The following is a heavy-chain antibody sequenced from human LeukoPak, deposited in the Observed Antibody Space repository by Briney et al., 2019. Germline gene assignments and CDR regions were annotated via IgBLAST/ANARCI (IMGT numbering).Heavy chain of an antibody. CDR3: ARDWSHAIDY. Sequence: GGSLRLSCAASGFTFSDTWMHWVRQAPGKGLVWVSRIRSDGSDTRYAESVKGRFTISRDNAKNTLYLQMNSLRAEDTAVYYCARDWSHAIDYWGQGTLVTVSS. D-gene: IGHD2-2*01. V-gene: IGHV3-74*01. CDR2: IRSDGSDT. J-gene: IGHJ4*02. CDR1: GFTFSDTW.